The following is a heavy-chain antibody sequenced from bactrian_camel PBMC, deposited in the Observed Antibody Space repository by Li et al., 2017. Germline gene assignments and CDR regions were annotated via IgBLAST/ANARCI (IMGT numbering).Heavy chain of an antibody. CDR1: GFTFSKYA. V-gene: IGHV3S40*01. CDR3: VRQAIGASWAFGY. D-gene: IGHD1*01. J-gene: IGHJ6*01. CDR2: IDSDGSTT. Sequence: EVQLVESGGDLVQPGGSLILSCATSGFTFSKYAMSWVRQAPGKGLEWVSSIDSDGSTTNYASSVKGRFTISRDNAKNTLYLQMNSLRLEDTAVYSCVRQAIGASWAFGYWGQGTQVTVS.